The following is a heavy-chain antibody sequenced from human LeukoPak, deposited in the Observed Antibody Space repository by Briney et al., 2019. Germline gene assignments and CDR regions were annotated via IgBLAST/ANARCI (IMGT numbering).Heavy chain of an antibody. D-gene: IGHD3-22*01. CDR2: IYYSGST. V-gene: IGHV4-39*01. CDR1: GGSISSSSYY. Sequence: SETLSLTCTVSGGSISSSSYYWGWIRQPPGKGLEWIGSIYYSGSTYYNPSLKSRVTISVDTSKSQFSLKLSSVTAADTAVYYCARGWNYYDSSGYSYYFDYWGQGTLVTVSS. CDR3: ARGWNYYDSSGYSYYFDY. J-gene: IGHJ4*02.